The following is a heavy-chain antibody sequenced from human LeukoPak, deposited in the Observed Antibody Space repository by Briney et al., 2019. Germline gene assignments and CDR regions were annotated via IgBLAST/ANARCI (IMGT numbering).Heavy chain of an antibody. CDR2: ISGSSSSYI. CDR3: ARAVPGFDY. D-gene: IGHD1-14*01. Sequence: GGSLRLSCAASGFTFSDFTMNRVRQAPGKGLEWVSCISGSSSSYIYYSDSVRGRFTISRDNAKNSLYLQMNSLTAEDTAVYYCARAVPGFDYWGQGTLVTVSS. V-gene: IGHV3-21*01. J-gene: IGHJ4*02. CDR1: GFTFSDFT.